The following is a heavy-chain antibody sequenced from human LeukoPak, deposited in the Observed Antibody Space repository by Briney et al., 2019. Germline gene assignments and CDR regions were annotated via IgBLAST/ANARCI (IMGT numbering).Heavy chain of an antibody. CDR1: GGSISSYY. J-gene: IGHJ4*02. CDR3: ASVYCRSTSCWFDY. D-gene: IGHD2-2*01. Sequence: SETLSLTCTVSGGSISSYYWSWIRQPPGKGLEWIGSMYYSGSTYYNPSLKSRVTISVDTSKNQFSLKLSSVTAADTAVYYCASVYCRSTSCWFDYWGQGTLVTVSS. V-gene: IGHV4-39*01. CDR2: MYYSGST.